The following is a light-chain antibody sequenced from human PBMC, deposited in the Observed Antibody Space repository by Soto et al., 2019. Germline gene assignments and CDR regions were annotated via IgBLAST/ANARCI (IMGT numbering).Light chain of an antibody. CDR1: QSVSSS. CDR2: GAS. Sequence: ETVLTQSPATLSLSPGERATLSCRASQSVSSSSLTWCQQKPGQAPGLLIYGASTRATGIPARFSGSGSGTEFTLTISSLQSEDFAVYYCQQYNNWPPITFGQGTRLEIK. CDR3: QQYNNWPPIT. V-gene: IGKV3-15*01. J-gene: IGKJ5*01.